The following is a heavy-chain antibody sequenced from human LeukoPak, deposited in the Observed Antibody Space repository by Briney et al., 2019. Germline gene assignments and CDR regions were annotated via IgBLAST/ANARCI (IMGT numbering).Heavy chain of an antibody. V-gene: IGHV4-59*01. D-gene: IGHD2-2*01. CDR1: GGSISSYY. Sequence: PSETLSLTCTVSGGSISSYYWSWIRQPPGKGLEWIGYIYYSGSTNYNPSLKSRVTISVYTSKNQFSLKLSSVTAADTAVYYCARWGDIVVVPAAYNWFDPWGQGTLVTVSS. CDR2: IYYSGST. CDR3: ARWGDIVVVPAAYNWFDP. J-gene: IGHJ5*02.